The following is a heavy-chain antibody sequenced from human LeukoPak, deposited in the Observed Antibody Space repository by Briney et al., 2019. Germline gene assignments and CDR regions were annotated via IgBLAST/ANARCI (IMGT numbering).Heavy chain of an antibody. J-gene: IGHJ4*02. V-gene: IGHV3-30*18. CDR3: AKGPGVFSRGWYAY. D-gene: IGHD6-19*01. Sequence: GGSLRLSCAASGFTFSSYSMNWVRQAPGKGLEWVTVISYDGSDKYYADSVKGRFTISRDNSKNTVYLQMNSLRAEDTAVYYCAKGPGVFSRGWYAYWGQGTLVTISS. CDR1: GFTFSSYS. CDR2: ISYDGSDK.